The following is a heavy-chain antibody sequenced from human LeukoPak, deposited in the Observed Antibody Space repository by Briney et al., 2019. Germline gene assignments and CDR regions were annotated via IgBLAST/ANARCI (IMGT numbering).Heavy chain of an antibody. CDR2: INPSGGST. D-gene: IGHD3-22*01. CDR3: ARASDSSGYYAPQHYFDY. J-gene: IGHJ4*02. Sequence: ASVKVSCKASGYTFTSYYMHWVRQAPGQGLEWMGIINPSGGSTSYAQKFQGRVTMTRDTSTSTVYMELSSLRSEDTAVYYCARASDSSGYYAPQHYFDYWGQGTLVTVS. CDR1: GYTFTSYY. V-gene: IGHV1-46*03.